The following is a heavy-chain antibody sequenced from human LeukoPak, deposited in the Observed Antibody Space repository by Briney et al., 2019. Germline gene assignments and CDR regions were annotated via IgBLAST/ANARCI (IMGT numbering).Heavy chain of an antibody. CDR2: IYYSGST. V-gene: IGHV4-59*01. CDR1: GGSISSYY. J-gene: IGHJ6*03. CDR3: ATDRGYGDIVVVPAATPNRDYYYYYMDV. Sequence: SETLSLTCTVSGGSISSYYWSWIRQPPGKGLEWIGYIYYSGSTNYNPSLKSRVTITADTSTDTAYMELSSLRSEDTAVYYCATDRGYGDIVVVPAATPNRDYYYYYMDVWGKGTTVTVSS. D-gene: IGHD2-2*01.